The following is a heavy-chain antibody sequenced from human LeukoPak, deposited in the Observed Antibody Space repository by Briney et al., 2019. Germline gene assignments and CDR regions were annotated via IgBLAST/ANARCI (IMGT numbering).Heavy chain of an antibody. V-gene: IGHV3-11*01. J-gene: IGHJ5*02. CDR3: ARVGRGYDFWSGYRAANWFDP. CDR1: GFTFSDYY. D-gene: IGHD3-3*01. CDR2: ISSSGSTI. Sequence: GGSLRLSCAASGFTFSDYYMSWIRQAPGKGLEWVSYISSSGSTIYYADSVKGRFTISRDNAKNSLYLQMNSLRAEDTAVYYCARVGRGYDFWSGYRAANWFDPWGREPWSPSPQ.